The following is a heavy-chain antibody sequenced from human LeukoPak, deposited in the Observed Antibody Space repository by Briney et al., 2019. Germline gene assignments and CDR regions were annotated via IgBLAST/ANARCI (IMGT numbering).Heavy chain of an antibody. CDR2: ININSANP. Sequence: ASVKVSCKAPGYTFSNYAVNWVRQAPGQGLEWMGWININSANPTYAQDFTGRFVFSLDTSVSTAYLQISSLKAEDTAVYYCARETKDGHFDYWGQGTLVTVSS. CDR3: ARETKDGHFDY. J-gene: IGHJ4*02. V-gene: IGHV7-4-1*02. CDR1: GYTFSNYA. D-gene: IGHD5-24*01.